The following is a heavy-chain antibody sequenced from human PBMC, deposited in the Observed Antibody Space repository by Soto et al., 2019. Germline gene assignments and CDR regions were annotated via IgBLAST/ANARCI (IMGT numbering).Heavy chain of an antibody. CDR3: ARDPPLSVLVVVATDDF. D-gene: IGHD2-21*01. CDR2: ISSSGSTI. J-gene: IGHJ4*02. CDR1: GFTFSSYE. V-gene: IGHV3-48*03. Sequence: PGGSLRLSCAASGFTFSSYEMNWVRQAPGKGLEWVSYISSSGSTIYYADSVKGRFTISRDNAKNSLYLQMNSLRAEDTAVYYCARDPPLSVLVVVATDDFWGQGTLVTVSS.